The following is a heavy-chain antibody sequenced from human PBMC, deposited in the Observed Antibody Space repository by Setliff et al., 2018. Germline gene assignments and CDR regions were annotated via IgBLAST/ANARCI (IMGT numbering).Heavy chain of an antibody. J-gene: IGHJ5*02. Sequence: PSETLSLTCAAYGGTFSDYYWTWIRQTPGKGLEWIGEINHSGFTNYNPSLQSRVSISIDTSKDQFSLRMSSVTAADAAIYYCARGRNVAARLLDTWGQGSRVTVSS. V-gene: IGHV4-34*01. CDR1: GGTFSDYY. CDR2: INHSGFT. D-gene: IGHD6-6*01. CDR3: ARGRNVAARLLDT.